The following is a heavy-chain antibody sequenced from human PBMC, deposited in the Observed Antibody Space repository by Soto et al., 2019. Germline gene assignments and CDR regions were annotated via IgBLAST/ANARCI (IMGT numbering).Heavy chain of an antibody. J-gene: IGHJ6*02. Sequence: QVQLVQSGAEVKKPGSSVKVSCKASGGTFSSYAISWVRQAPGQGLEWMGGIIPIFGTANYAQKFQGRVTITADESTSTAYMELSSLRSEDTAVYYCARDVDTAMDNYYYYGMDVWGQGTTVTVSS. CDR1: GGTFSSYA. CDR2: IIPIFGTA. V-gene: IGHV1-69*12. CDR3: ARDVDTAMDNYYYYGMDV. D-gene: IGHD5-18*01.